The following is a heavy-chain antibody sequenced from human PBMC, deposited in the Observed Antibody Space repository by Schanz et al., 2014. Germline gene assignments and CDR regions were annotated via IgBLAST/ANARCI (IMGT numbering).Heavy chain of an antibody. CDR2: ISDDGSGK. CDR3: AKEKGGHSGYDLVS. D-gene: IGHD5-12*01. Sequence: QVHLVESGGGVVQPGRSLRLSCAASGFTFSRYGMHWVRQAPGKGLEWVAVISDDGSGKYSADSVKGRFTISRDNSKNMVFLQMTSLRAEDTVVYYCAKEKGGHSGYDLVSWGQGTLLIVSS. J-gene: IGHJ5*02. CDR1: GFTFSRYG. V-gene: IGHV3-30*18.